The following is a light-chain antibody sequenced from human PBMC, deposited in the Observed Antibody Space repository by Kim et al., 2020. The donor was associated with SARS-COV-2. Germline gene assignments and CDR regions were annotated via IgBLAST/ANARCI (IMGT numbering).Light chain of an antibody. CDR2: DIN. CDR1: SSDIINFNS. CDR3: ASYASDNTPVL. J-gene: IGLJ2*01. Sequence: QSITISCTKTSSDIINFNSVSWYQLHPGNAPKLIIYDINYRPSGVSNRFSGSQSDNTASLTISVLQADDEADYYCASYASDNTPVLFGGGTQLTVL. V-gene: IGLV2-14*03.